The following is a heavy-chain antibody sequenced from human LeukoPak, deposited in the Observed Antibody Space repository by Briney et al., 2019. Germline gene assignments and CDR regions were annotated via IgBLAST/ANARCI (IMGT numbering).Heavy chain of an antibody. J-gene: IGHJ4*02. CDR3: ARDLLYGGNDRAFDY. CDR1: GGSISSSSYY. CDR2: IYYSGST. V-gene: IGHV4-39*07. Sequence: KSSETLSLTCTVSGGSISSSSYYWGWIRQPPGKGLEWIGSIYYSGSTNYNPSLKSRVSMSVDTSKNQLSLNLSSVTAADTAIYYCARDLLYGGNDRAFDYWGQGTLVTVSS. D-gene: IGHD1-26*01.